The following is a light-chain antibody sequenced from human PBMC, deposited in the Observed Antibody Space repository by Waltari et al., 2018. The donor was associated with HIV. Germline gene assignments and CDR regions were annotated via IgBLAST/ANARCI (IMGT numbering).Light chain of an antibody. J-gene: IGLJ3*02. CDR3: AAWDDSLSGWV. Sequence: QSVLTQPPSASGTPGRRVTISCSGSSSNIGTNYVYWYHQLPGTAPKILIYRNNQRPSGGPDRFSGSKSGTSASLAISGLRSEDEADYYCAAWDDSLSGWVFGGGTKLTVL. CDR2: RNN. V-gene: IGLV1-47*01. CDR1: SSNIGTNY.